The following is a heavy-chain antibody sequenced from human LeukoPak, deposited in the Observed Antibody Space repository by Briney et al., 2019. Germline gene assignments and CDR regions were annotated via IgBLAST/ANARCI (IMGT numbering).Heavy chain of an antibody. CDR1: GYSISSGYY. CDR3: ARRGSSGSPGG. J-gene: IGHJ4*02. Sequence: LSETLSLTCTVSGYSISSGYYWGWIRQPPGKGLEWIGSIYHSGSTYYNPSLKSRVTISVDTSKNQFSLKLSSVTAADTAVYYCARRGSSGSPGGWGQGTLVIVSS. V-gene: IGHV4-38-2*02. CDR2: IYHSGST. D-gene: IGHD6-19*01.